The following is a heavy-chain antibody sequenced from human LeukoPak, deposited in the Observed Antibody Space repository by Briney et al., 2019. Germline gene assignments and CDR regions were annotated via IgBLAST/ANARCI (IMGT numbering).Heavy chain of an antibody. CDR2: INPNSGGT. Sequence: ASVKVSCKASGYTFTGYYMHWVRQAPGQGLEWMGWINPNSGGTNYAQKFQGRVTMTRDTSISTAYMELSRLRSDDTAVYYCARSVKEGHCSSTSCPEFDYWGQGTLVTVSS. CDR1: GYTFTGYY. D-gene: IGHD2-2*01. CDR3: ARSVKEGHCSSTSCPEFDY. V-gene: IGHV1-2*02. J-gene: IGHJ4*02.